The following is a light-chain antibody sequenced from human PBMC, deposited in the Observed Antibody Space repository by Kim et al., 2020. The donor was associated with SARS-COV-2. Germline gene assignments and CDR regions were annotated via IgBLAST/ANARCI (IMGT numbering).Light chain of an antibody. J-gene: IGKJ1*01. CDR3: QQYSSSPAT. V-gene: IGKV3-20*01. Sequence: EIVLTQSPGTLSLSPGERATLSCRASQSVSSNYLAWYQQKPGQAARLLIYGASSRATGMPDRFSGSGSGTDFTLTITRLEPEDFAVYYCQQYSSSPATFGQGTKVDIK. CDR2: GAS. CDR1: QSVSSNY.